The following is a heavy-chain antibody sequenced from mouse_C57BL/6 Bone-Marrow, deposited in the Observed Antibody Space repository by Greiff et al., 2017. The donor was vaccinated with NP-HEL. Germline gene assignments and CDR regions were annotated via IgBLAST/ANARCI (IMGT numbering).Heavy chain of an antibody. D-gene: IGHD2-4*01. CDR1: GFTFSSYG. CDR2: ISSGGSYT. J-gene: IGHJ3*01. CDR3: ARHGLYDYDVGFAY. Sequence: EVMLVESGGDLVKPGGSLKLSCAASGFTFSSYGMSWVRQTPDKRLEWVATISSGGSYTYYPDSVKGRFTISRDNAKNTLYLQMSSLKSEDTAMYYCARHGLYDYDVGFAYWGQGTLVTVSA. V-gene: IGHV5-6*01.